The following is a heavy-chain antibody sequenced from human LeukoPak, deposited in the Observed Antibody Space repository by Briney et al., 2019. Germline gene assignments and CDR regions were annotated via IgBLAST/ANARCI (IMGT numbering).Heavy chain of an antibody. J-gene: IGHJ6*03. CDR3: ACYYGSGSYNHYYYYMDV. D-gene: IGHD3-10*01. Sequence: KTSETLSLTCTVSGDSISSTIHYWGWIRQPPGKGLEWIGSIYHSGSTYYNPSLKSRVTISVDTSKNQFSLKLSSVTAADTAVYYCACYYGSGSYNHYYYYMDVWGKGTTVTVSS. V-gene: IGHV4-39*07. CDR2: IYHSGST. CDR1: GDSISSTIHY.